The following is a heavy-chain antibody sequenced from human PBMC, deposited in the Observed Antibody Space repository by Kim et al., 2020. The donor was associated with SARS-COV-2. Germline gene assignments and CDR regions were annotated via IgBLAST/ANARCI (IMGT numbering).Heavy chain of an antibody. Sequence: YNPSLKSRVTISVARSKNQFSQKLSSVAAADTAVYYCARGGAARIPGFDPWGQGTLVTVSS. D-gene: IGHD6-6*01. CDR3: ARGGAARIPGFDP. V-gene: IGHV4-30-2*01. J-gene: IGHJ5*02.